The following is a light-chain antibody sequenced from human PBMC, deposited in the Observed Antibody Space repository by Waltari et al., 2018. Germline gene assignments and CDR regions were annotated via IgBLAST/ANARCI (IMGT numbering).Light chain of an antibody. CDR1: SSDFSAYNY. Sequence: QSALTQPPSASGSPGQSVTISCTGTSSDFSAYNYVPWYQQHPGKAPKVILYEVNKRPSGVPDGFSGSKSGNTASLTVSGLQAEDEAEYYCCAYAENNNYVFGTGTKVTV. CDR3: CAYAENNNYV. J-gene: IGLJ1*01. CDR2: EVN. V-gene: IGLV2-8*01.